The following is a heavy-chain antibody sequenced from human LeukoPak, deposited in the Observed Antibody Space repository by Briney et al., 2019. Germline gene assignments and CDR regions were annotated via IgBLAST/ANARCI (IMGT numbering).Heavy chain of an antibody. CDR3: ARDQYSSGWHYFDY. V-gene: IGHV3-21*01. D-gene: IGHD6-19*01. CDR2: ISSSSSYI. J-gene: IGHJ4*02. Sequence: GGSLRLSCAASGFTFSSYSMNWVRQAPGKGLEWVSSISSSSSYIYYADSVKGRFTISRDNAKNSLYLQMNSLRAEDTAVYYCARDQYSSGWHYFDYWGQGTLVTASS. CDR1: GFTFSSYS.